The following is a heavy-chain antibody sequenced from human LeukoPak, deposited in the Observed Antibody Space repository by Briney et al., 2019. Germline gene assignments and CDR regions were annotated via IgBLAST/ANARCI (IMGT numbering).Heavy chain of an antibody. CDR3: ARITDFWSGPINWFDP. Sequence: SETLSLTCTVSGGSISSYYWSWIRQPPGKGLEWIGYIYYSGSTNYNPSLKSRVTISVDTSKNQFSLKLSSVTAADTAVYYCARITDFWSGPINWFDPWGQGTPVTVSS. D-gene: IGHD3-3*01. V-gene: IGHV4-59*01. J-gene: IGHJ5*02. CDR1: GGSISSYY. CDR2: IYYSGST.